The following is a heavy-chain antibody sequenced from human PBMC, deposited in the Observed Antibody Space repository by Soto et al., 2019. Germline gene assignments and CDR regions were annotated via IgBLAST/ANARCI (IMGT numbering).Heavy chain of an antibody. D-gene: IGHD2-15*01. CDR2: IYKSATT. J-gene: IGHJ5*01. CDR1: GYSISTVDYF. V-gene: IGHV4-30-4*01. CDR3: ARGRYCLTGRCFPNWFDS. Sequence: SSETLSLTCAVSGYSISTVDYFWAWIRQPPGQALEYIGYIYKSATTYYNPSFESRVAISLDTSKSQFSLNVTSVTAADTAVYFCARGRYCLTGRCFPNWFDSWGQGTLVPVSS.